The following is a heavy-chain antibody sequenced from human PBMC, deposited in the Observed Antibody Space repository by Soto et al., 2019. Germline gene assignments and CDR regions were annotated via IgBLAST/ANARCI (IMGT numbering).Heavy chain of an antibody. Sequence: ASVKVSCKISGHTLTELSIQWVRQAPGKGLEWMGGFDPEGGEAIYAQKWHGRVTVTEDTVTGTAYMELRGLKSDDKAGYYCATPKPLPGAMLTNIHFDSCGRGSRVAISS. J-gene: IGHJ4*02. V-gene: IGHV1-24*01. CDR1: GHTLTELS. D-gene: IGHD1-26*01. CDR2: FDPEGGEA. CDR3: ATPKPLPGAMLTNIHFDS.